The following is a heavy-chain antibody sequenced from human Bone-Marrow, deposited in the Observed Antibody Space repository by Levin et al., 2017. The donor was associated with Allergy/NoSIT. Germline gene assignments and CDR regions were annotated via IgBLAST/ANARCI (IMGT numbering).Heavy chain of an antibody. CDR2: INHSGST. D-gene: IGHD4-17*01. J-gene: IGHJ3*02. CDR1: GGSFSGYY. Sequence: SETLSLTCAVYGGSFSGYYWSWIRQPPGKGLEWIGEINHSGSTNYNPSLKSRVTISVDTSKNQFSLKLSSVTAADTAVYYCARGGYGDYDLDAFDIWGQGTMVTVSS. V-gene: IGHV4-34*01. CDR3: ARGGYGDYDLDAFDI.